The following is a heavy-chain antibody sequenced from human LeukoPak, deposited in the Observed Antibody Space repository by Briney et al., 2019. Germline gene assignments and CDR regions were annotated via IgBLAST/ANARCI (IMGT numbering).Heavy chain of an antibody. V-gene: IGHV4-4*07. J-gene: IGHJ4*02. D-gene: IGHD2-15*01. CDR2: IYTSGST. CDR1: GGSISSYY. Sequence: SETLSLTCTVSGGSISSYYWSWIRQPAGKGLEWIGRIYTSGSTNYNPSLKSRVTMSVDTSKNQFSLKLSSVTAADTAVYYCARQWEGNCSGGSCYISNFDYWGQGTLVTVSS. CDR3: ARQWEGNCSGGSCYISNFDY.